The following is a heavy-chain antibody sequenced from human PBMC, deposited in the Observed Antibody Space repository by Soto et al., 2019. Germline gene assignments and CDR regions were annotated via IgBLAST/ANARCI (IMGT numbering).Heavy chain of an antibody. CDR2: ISTSVDTT. V-gene: IGHV3-23*01. Sequence: EVQLLESGGGLVQPGGSLRLSCAASGFTFSSFAMNWVRLAPGKGLEWVSTISTSVDTTYYSASVRGRFIISRDNSDNTLYLQMHSLRAEDTAIYYCARSTGGRLSEYYYYYYMAVWGKGTTVTVSS. J-gene: IGHJ6*03. D-gene: IGHD2-8*01. CDR3: ARSTGGRLSEYYYYYYMAV. CDR1: GFTFSSFA.